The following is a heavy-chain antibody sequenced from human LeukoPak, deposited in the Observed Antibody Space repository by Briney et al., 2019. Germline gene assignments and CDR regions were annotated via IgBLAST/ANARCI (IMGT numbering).Heavy chain of an antibody. D-gene: IGHD3-10*01. J-gene: IGHJ4*02. CDR1: GFTFSDYG. CDR3: AKVFEFRGARRQKDY. Sequence: GGSLRLSCAASGFTFSDYGMHWVRQALGKGLEWVALISYDGGNKFYADSVRDRFTISRDNSKNTLFLQMNSLRTEDTAMYYCAKVFEFRGARRQKDYWGQGTLVSVSS. V-gene: IGHV3-30*18. CDR2: ISYDGGNK.